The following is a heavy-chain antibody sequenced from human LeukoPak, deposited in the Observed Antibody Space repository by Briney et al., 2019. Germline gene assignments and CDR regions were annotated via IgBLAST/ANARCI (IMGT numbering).Heavy chain of an antibody. CDR2: ISSSSSYI. CDR1: GFTFSSYS. V-gene: IGHV3-21*01. J-gene: IGHJ5*02. D-gene: IGHD2-8*01. CDR3: TRVNPRDSEEDIVLMVYAVNWFDP. Sequence: PGGSLRLSCAASGFTFSSYSMNWVRQAPGKGLEWVSSISSSSSYIYYADSVKGRFTISRDNAKNSLYLQMNSLRAEDTAVYYCTRVNPRDSEEDIVLMVYAVNWFDPWGQGTLVTVSS.